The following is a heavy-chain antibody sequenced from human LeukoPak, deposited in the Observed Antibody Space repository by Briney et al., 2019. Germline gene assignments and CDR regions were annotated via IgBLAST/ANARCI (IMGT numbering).Heavy chain of an antibody. V-gene: IGHV4-38-2*02. D-gene: IGHD3-22*01. J-gene: IGHJ4*02. Sequence: SETLSLTCTVSGYSISSGYYWGWIRQPPGKGLEWIGSIYHSGRTFYNPSLKSRVTISVDTSKNQFSLKLSSVTAADTAVYYCARAEGGYYYYWGQGTLVTVSS. CDR2: IYHSGRT. CDR3: ARAEGGYYYY. CDR1: GYSISSGYY.